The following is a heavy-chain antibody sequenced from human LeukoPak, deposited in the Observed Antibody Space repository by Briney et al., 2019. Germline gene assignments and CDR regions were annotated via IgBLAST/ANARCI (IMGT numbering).Heavy chain of an antibody. Sequence: GGSLRLSCAASGFTFSSYSMNWVRQAPGKGLEWVSSISSSSRYIYYADSVKGRFTISRDNAKDSLYLQMNSLRAEDTAVYYCARQIAVAGTRSFDYWGQGTLDTVSS. D-gene: IGHD6-19*01. V-gene: IGHV3-21*01. CDR1: GFTFSSYS. J-gene: IGHJ4*02. CDR2: ISSSSRYI. CDR3: ARQIAVAGTRSFDY.